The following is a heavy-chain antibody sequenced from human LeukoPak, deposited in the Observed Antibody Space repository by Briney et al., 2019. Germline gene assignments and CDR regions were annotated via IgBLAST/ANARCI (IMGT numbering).Heavy chain of an antibody. CDR3: ARGIVGSRDFYFRYYFDY. J-gene: IGHJ4*02. CDR1: GYSIISDYF. Sequence: SETLSLTCTVSGYSIISDYFWGWIRQPPGKGLEWIGTIYHSGSTYYSPSLKSRVTVSVDTSKNEFSLKLSSVTAADTAVYFCARGIVGSRDFYFRYYFDYWGQGTLVTVSS. V-gene: IGHV4-38-2*02. D-gene: IGHD3/OR15-3a*01. CDR2: IYHSGST.